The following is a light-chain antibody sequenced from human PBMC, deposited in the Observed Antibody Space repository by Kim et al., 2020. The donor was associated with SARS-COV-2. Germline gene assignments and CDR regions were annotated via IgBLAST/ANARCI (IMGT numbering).Light chain of an antibody. Sequence: EIVVTQSPATLSLSPGERATLSCRASQSVNTNLAWYQHKPGQAPRLIVYGASTRATGIPARFSGSGSGTEFTLTISSLQSEDFAVYYCQGYNSWGRTFGQGTKVDIK. J-gene: IGKJ1*01. CDR2: GAS. CDR1: QSVNTN. CDR3: QGYNSWGRT. V-gene: IGKV3D-15*01.